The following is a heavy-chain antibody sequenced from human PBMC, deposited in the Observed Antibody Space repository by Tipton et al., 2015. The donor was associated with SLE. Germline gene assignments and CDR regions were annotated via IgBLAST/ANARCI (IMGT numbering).Heavy chain of an antibody. V-gene: IGHV4-28*02. CDR3: AGALDTTMGPFDY. CDR2: IYYGGTI. CDR1: VYSISSSHW. Sequence: TLSLTCNVSVYSISSSHWWGWIRQPPGKGLEWIGHIYYGGTIYYNPSLKSRVTMSIDTSKNQFSLMLSSVTAADTALYYCAGALDTTMGPFDYWGQGTLVTVSS. D-gene: IGHD5-18*01. J-gene: IGHJ4*02.